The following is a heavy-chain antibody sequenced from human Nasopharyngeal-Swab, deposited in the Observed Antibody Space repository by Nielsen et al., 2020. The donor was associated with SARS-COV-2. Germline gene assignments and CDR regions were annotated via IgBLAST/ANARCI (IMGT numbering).Heavy chain of an antibody. CDR1: GFTFSRYG. CDR3: ASPYYDFWSGYQYLDY. D-gene: IGHD3-3*01. J-gene: IGHJ4*02. V-gene: IGHV3-30*03. Sequence: GGSLRLSCVASGFTFSRYGMHWVRQAPGKGLEWVAVISYDGSNKYYADSVKGRFTISRDNSKNTLYLQMNSLRAEDTAVYYCASPYYDFWSGYQYLDYWGQGTLVTVSS. CDR2: ISYDGSNK.